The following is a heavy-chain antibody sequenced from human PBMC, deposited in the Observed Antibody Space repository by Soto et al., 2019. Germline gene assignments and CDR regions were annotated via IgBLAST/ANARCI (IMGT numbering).Heavy chain of an antibody. D-gene: IGHD3-10*01. CDR2: IYYSGST. Sequence: XETLSLTCTVSGGSISSSSYYWGWIRQPPGKGLEWIGSIYYSGSTYYNPSLKSRVTISVDTSKNQFSLKLSSVTAADTAVYYCAREITMPRFDPWGQGTLVTVSS. V-gene: IGHV4-39*02. J-gene: IGHJ5*02. CDR1: GGSISSSSYY. CDR3: AREITMPRFDP.